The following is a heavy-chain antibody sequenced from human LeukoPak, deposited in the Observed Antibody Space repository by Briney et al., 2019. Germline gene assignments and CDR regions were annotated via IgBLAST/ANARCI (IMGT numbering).Heavy chain of an antibody. D-gene: IGHD4-17*01. CDR1: GFTFSSYA. CDR3: AKDSGDSPEYFQH. CDR2: ISGSGGST. V-gene: IGHV3-23*01. J-gene: IGHJ1*01. Sequence: PGGSLRLSCAASGFTFSSYAMSWVRQAPGKGLEWVSAISGSGGSTYYADSVKGRFTISRDNSKNTLYLQMNGLRAEDTAVYYCAKDSGDSPEYFQHWGQGTLVTVSS.